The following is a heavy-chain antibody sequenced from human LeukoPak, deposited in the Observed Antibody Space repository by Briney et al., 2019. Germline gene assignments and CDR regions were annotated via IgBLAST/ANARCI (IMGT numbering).Heavy chain of an antibody. J-gene: IGHJ5*01. CDR1: GCTFITYA. CDR2: ICGSGGDT. Sequence: GGSLRLSCAASGCTFITYAMHEVRQTPGKGREWVASICGSGGDTYYADSVKGRLTISRHNSKHTLYLQMNSLKAEDRPAYYLAKDRISCSSRFDPWGKGTPVTVSS. CDR3: AKDRISCSSRFDP. D-gene: IGHD6-13*01. V-gene: IGHV3-23*01.